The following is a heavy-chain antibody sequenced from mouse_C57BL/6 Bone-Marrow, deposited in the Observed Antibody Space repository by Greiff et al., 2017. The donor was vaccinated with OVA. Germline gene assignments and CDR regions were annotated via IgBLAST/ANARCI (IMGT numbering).Heavy chain of an antibody. J-gene: IGHJ3*01. V-gene: IGHV5-6*01. CDR1: GFTFSSYG. Sequence: EVQVVESGGDLVKPGGSLKLSCAASGFTFSSYGMSWVRQTPDKRLEWVATISSGGSYTYYPDSVKGRFTISRDNAKNTLYLQMSSLKSEDTAMYYCARQGYGSSSFAYWGQGTLVTVSA. D-gene: IGHD1-1*01. CDR2: ISSGGSYT. CDR3: ARQGYGSSSFAY.